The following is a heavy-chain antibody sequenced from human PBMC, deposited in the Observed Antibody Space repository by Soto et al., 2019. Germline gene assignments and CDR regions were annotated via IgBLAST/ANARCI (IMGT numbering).Heavy chain of an antibody. Sequence: QLQLQESGPGLVKPSETLSLTCTVSGGSISSSSYYWGWIRQPPGKGLEWIGSIYYSGSTYYNPSLKSRVTISVDTSKNQFSLKLSSVTAADTAVYYCARLHEGSGWFFDYWGQGTLVTVSS. CDR2: IYYSGST. V-gene: IGHV4-39*01. CDR1: GGSISSSSYY. D-gene: IGHD6-19*01. J-gene: IGHJ4*02. CDR3: ARLHEGSGWFFDY.